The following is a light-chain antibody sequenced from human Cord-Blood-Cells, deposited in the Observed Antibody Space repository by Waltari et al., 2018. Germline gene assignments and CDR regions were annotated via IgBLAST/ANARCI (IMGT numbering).Light chain of an antibody. V-gene: IGLV1-44*01. CDR2: SNN. Sequence: QSVLTQPPSASGTPGQRVTISCYGSSSNLGSNTVNWYQQLPGTAPKLLIYSNNQRPSGVPDRFSGSKSGTSASLAISGLQSEDEADYYCAAWDDSLNGRVFGGGTKLTVL. J-gene: IGLJ2*01. CDR1: SSNLGSNT. CDR3: AAWDDSLNGRV.